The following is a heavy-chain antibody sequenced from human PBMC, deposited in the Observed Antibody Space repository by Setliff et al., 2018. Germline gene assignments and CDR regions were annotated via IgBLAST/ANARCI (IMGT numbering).Heavy chain of an antibody. CDR1: GGSISSSTYY. Sequence: PSETLSLTCTVSGGSISSSTYYWGWIRQPPGKGLQWIGNIYYTGSTCSDPSLKSRVTVSVDTSKNQFSLKLSSVTAADTAVYYCARHALSFDSAWDVWGKGTTVTVSS. D-gene: IGHD3-9*01. CDR2: IYYTGST. V-gene: IGHV4-39*01. J-gene: IGHJ6*04. CDR3: ARHALSFDSAWDV.